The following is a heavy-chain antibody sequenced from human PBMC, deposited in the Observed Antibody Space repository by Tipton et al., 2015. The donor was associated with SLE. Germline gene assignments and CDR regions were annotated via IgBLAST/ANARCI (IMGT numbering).Heavy chain of an antibody. Sequence: GLVKPSETLSLTCTVSGGSISSHYWSWIRQPPGKGLEWIGYIYYSGSTNYNPSLKSRVTISVDTSKNQFSLKLSSVTAADTAVYYCARGGGYSSRMDYFDYWGQGTLVTVSS. CDR3: ARGGGYSSRMDYFDY. D-gene: IGHD6-13*01. J-gene: IGHJ4*02. V-gene: IGHV4-59*11. CDR2: IYYSGST. CDR1: GGSISSHY.